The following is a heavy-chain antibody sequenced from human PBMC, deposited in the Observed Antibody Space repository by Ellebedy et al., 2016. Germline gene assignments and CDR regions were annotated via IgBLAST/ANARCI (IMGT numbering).Heavy chain of an antibody. D-gene: IGHD1-26*01. CDR1: GFTVSSNS. CDR3: ARRIGDGLDAFDI. Sequence: GESLKISCAASGFTVSSNSMSWVRQAPGKGLEWVSVIYSGGSTYYADSVKGRFTISRDNSNNTLYLQMSSLRTEDTAVYYCARRIGDGLDAFDIWGQGTMVTVSS. J-gene: IGHJ3*02. V-gene: IGHV3-66*04. CDR2: IYSGGST.